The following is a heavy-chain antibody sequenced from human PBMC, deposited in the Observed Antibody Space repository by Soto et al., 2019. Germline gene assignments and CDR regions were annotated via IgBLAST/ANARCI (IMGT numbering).Heavy chain of an antibody. CDR2: INAVNGNT. D-gene: IGHD3-3*01. CDR3: ARDLVFFRGTGGKQYTYSYLAV. Sequence: SVKGSCKASVYAFTDYTIHWGRHAPGQRLEWMGWINAVNGNTKYSQKYQGRVTITRDTSASTAYMELSSLRSEDKAVYYCARDLVFFRGTGGKQYTYSYLAVWVKGSSVTVS. J-gene: IGHJ6*03. CDR1: VYAFTDYT. V-gene: IGHV1-3*01.